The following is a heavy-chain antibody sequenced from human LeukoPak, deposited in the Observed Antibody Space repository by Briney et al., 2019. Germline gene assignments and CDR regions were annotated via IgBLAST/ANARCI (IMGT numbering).Heavy chain of an antibody. V-gene: IGHV4-59*01. CDR1: GGSISSYY. CDR2: IYYSGST. Sequence: SETLSLTCTVSGGSISSYYWSWIRQPPGKGLEWIGYIYYSGSTNYNPSLKSRVTISVETSKNEFSLKLRSVTAADTAVYYCVRGPYGSSISNWFDPWGQGLLVTVSS. J-gene: IGHJ5*02. CDR3: VRGPYGSSISNWFDP. D-gene: IGHD3-10*01.